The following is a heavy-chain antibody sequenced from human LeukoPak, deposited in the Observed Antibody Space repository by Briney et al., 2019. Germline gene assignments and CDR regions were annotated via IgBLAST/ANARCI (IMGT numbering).Heavy chain of an antibody. CDR2: IIPILGIA. Sequence: ASVKVSCKASGGTFSSYAISWVRQAPGQGLEWVGRIIPILGIANYAQKFQGRDTITAEKSTSTAYMELGSLRSEDTAVYFCVYDSSGYGSWRPVYWGQGTLVTDSS. J-gene: IGHJ4*02. CDR3: VYDSSGYGSWRPVY. D-gene: IGHD3-22*01. CDR1: GGTFSSYA. V-gene: IGHV1-69*04.